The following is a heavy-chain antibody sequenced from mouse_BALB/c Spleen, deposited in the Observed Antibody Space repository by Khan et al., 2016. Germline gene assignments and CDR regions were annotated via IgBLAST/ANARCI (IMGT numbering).Heavy chain of an antibody. D-gene: IGHD2-1*01. CDR1: GYSITSGYY. CDR2: ISYDGSN. V-gene: IGHV3-6*02. CDR3: ATYGNYEGFAY. Sequence: EVQLQESGPGLVKPSQSLSLTCSVTGYSITSGYYWNWFRQFPGNKLEWMGYISYDGSNNYNPSLKNRISITRDTSKNQFFLKLNSVTTEDTATYYCATYGNYEGFAYWGQGTLVTVSA. J-gene: IGHJ3*01.